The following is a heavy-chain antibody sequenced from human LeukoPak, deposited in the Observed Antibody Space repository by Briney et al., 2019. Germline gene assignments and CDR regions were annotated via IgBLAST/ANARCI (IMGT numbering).Heavy chain of an antibody. V-gene: IGHV3-74*01. CDR2: ISPDGSST. CDR1: GFSVSDYW. J-gene: IGHJ4*02. Sequence: GASLRLAWAAAGFSVSDYWIHWVRQAPGRGLVWVSRISPDGSSTSYADSWKGRFTIYRHNAMNTLYLQMNRLRAEDTALDYCALIFRVSDFDYWGQGTLVSVSS. D-gene: IGHD2-8*01. CDR3: ALIFRVSDFDY.